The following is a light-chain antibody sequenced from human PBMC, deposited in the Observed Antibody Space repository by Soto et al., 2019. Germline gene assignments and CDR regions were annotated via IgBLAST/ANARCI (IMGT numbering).Light chain of an antibody. CDR1: QSVGSRY. CDR2: DAS. V-gene: IGKV3D-20*01. Sequence: EIVLTQSPATLSLSAGDRATLSCGASQSVGSRYLAWYQQKPGLAPRLLIYDASSRATGIPDRFSGSGSGTDFTLTISRLEPEDFAVYYCQQYGSSPLTFGQGTRLEIK. CDR3: QQYGSSPLT. J-gene: IGKJ5*01.